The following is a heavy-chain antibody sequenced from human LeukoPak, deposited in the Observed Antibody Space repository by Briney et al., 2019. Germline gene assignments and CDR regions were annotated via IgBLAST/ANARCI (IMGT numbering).Heavy chain of an antibody. V-gene: IGHV5-51*01. J-gene: IGHJ4*02. Sequence: KVSCKASGYTFTSYGISWERQAPGQGLEWMGIIYPGDSDTRYSPSFQGQVTISADKSISTAYLQWSSLKASDTAMYYCARLEVGESGSYGDYWGQGTLVTVSS. D-gene: IGHD1-26*01. CDR1: GYTFTSYG. CDR2: IYPGDSDT. CDR3: ARLEVGESGSYGDY.